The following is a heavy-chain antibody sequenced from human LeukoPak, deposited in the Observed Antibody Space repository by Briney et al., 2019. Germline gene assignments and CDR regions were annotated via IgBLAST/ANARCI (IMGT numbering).Heavy chain of an antibody. CDR1: GYTFTGYY. V-gene: IGHV1-2*02. Sequence: ASVKVSCKASGYTFTGYYMHWVRQAPGQGLEWMGWINPNSGGTNYAQKFQGRVTMTRDTSISTAYMELSRLRSDDTAVYHCARSIGYCSGGSCSDVDPWGQGTLVTVYS. J-gene: IGHJ5*02. CDR3: ARSIGYCSGGSCSDVDP. CDR2: INPNSGGT. D-gene: IGHD2-15*01.